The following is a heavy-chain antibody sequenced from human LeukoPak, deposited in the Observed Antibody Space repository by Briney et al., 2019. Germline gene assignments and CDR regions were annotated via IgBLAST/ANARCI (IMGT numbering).Heavy chain of an antibody. Sequence: GGSLRLSCAASGFTFSSYSMNWVRQAPGKGLVWVSRINSDGSSTNYADSVKGRFTISRDNAKNTLYLQMNSLRAEDTAVYYSARGPIQDSGRYYVGDYWGQGTLVTVS. CDR1: GFTFSSYS. J-gene: IGHJ4*02. D-gene: IGHD1-26*01. CDR2: INSDGSST. CDR3: ARGPIQDSGRYYVGDY. V-gene: IGHV3-74*01.